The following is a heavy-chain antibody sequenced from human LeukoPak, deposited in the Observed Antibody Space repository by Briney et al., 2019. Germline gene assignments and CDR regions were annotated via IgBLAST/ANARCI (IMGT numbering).Heavy chain of an antibody. CDR2: ISGSGGST. J-gene: IGHJ4*02. CDR1: GFTFSSYA. Sequence: GGSLRLSCAASGFTFSSYAMSWVRQAPGKGLEWVSAISGSGGSTYYADSVKGWFTISRDNSKNTLYLQMNSLRAEDTAVYYCAKAGGDIVLVVYALYPYYFDYWGQGTLVTVSS. V-gene: IGHV3-23*01. CDR3: AKAGGDIVLVVYALYPYYFDY. D-gene: IGHD2-8*02.